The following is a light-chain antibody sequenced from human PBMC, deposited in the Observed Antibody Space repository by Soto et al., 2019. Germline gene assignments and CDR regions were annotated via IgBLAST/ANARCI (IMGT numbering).Light chain of an antibody. Sequence: TQLNIKPSYQRASVEDCVSLSSRASQGISSYLAWYQQKPGKAPKLLIYAASTLQSGVPSRFSGSGSGTDFTLTISSLKPEDFATYYCRQLNSYPLTFGGGTKVDIK. V-gene: IGKV1-9*01. J-gene: IGKJ4*01. CDR2: AAS. CDR1: QGISSY. CDR3: RQLNSYPLT.